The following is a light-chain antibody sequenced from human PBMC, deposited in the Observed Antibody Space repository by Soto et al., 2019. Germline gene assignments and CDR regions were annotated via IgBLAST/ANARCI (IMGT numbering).Light chain of an antibody. Sequence: QSALTQPASVSGSPGQSITISCTGTSSDAGGYNYVSWYQQHPGKAPKLMIYDVSNRPSGVSNRFSGSKSGNTAPLTISGLQAEDEADYYCSSYTSSSTYVVFGGGTQLTVL. V-gene: IGLV2-14*01. CDR2: DVS. CDR1: SSDAGGYNY. J-gene: IGLJ2*01. CDR3: SSYTSSSTYVV.